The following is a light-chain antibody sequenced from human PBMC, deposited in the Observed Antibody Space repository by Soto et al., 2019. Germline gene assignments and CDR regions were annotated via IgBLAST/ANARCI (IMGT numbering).Light chain of an antibody. V-gene: IGKV3-20*01. J-gene: IGKJ1*01. CDR3: QQYGSSGT. CDR2: GAS. Sequence: EIVLTQSPGTLSLSPGERATLSCRASQSVSSSYLAWYQQKPGQAPRLLLYGASNRATGIPDRFSGSGSGTDFTLTISRLEPEDFAVYYWQQYGSSGTFGQGTKVDIK. CDR1: QSVSSSY.